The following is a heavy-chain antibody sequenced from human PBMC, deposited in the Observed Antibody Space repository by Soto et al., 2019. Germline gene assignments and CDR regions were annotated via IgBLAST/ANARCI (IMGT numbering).Heavy chain of an antibody. CDR2: INHSGST. CDR1: GGSFSGYY. J-gene: IGHJ3*02. CDR3: ARDFPGFQDAFGS. D-gene: IGHD3-10*01. V-gene: IGHV4-34*01. Sequence: SETLSLTCAVYGGSFSGYYRSWTRQPPGKGLEWIGEINHSGSTNYTPSLKSRVTISVDTCKSQFSLKLSSVTAAATAVYYCARDFPGFQDAFGSWGQGTMVTTSS.